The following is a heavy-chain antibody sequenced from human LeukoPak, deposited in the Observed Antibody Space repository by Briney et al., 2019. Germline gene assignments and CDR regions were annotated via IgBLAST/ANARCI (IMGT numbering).Heavy chain of an antibody. D-gene: IGHD3-9*01. Sequence: PGRSLRLSCAASGFTFSSYGMHWVRQAPGKGLEWVAIISFDGSDKYYADSVKGRFTISRDNSKNTLYLQMNSLRPEDTAVYYCAIRYRGDWGQGTLVTVSS. CDR3: AIRYRGD. CDR2: ISFDGSDK. V-gene: IGHV3-30*03. CDR1: GFTFSSYG. J-gene: IGHJ4*02.